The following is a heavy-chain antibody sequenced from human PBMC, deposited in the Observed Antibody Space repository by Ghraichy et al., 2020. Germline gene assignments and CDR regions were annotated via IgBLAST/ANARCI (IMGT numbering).Heavy chain of an antibody. J-gene: IGHJ5*02. CDR2: INHSGST. V-gene: IGHV4-34*01. CDR1: GGSFSGYY. CDR3: ARGLGYSGYSPPP. Sequence: SETLSLTCAVYGGSFSGYYWSWIRQPPGKGLEWIGEINHSGSTNYNPSLKSRVTISVDTSKNQFSLKLSSVTAADTAVYYCARGLGYSGYSPPPWGQGTLVTVSS. D-gene: IGHD5-12*01.